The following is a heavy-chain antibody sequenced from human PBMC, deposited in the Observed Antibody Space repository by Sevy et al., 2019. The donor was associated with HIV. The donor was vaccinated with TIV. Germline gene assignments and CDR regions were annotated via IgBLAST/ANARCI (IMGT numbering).Heavy chain of an antibody. V-gene: IGHV4-39*01. Sequence: SETLSLTCTVSGGSISSSSYYWGWIRQPPGKGLEWIGSIYYSGSTYYNPSLKSRVTISVDTSKNQFSLKLSSVTAADTAVYSCARQAVANWGGHFDYWGQGTLVTVSS. CDR1: GGSISSSSYY. J-gene: IGHJ4*02. D-gene: IGHD7-27*01. CDR2: IYYSGST. CDR3: ARQAVANWGGHFDY.